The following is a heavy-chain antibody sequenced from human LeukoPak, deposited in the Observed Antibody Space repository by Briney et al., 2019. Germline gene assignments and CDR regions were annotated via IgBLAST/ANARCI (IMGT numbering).Heavy chain of an antibody. Sequence: SETLSLTCTVSGGSISSSSYYWGWIRQPPGKGLEWIGSIYYSGSTYYNPSLKNRVTISVDTSKNQFSLKLSSVTAADTAVYYCARGAAQWLFPGGGYFDYWGQGTLVTVSS. J-gene: IGHJ4*02. V-gene: IGHV4-39*07. CDR2: IYYSGST. CDR1: GGSISSSSYY. CDR3: ARGAAQWLFPGGGYFDY. D-gene: IGHD3-22*01.